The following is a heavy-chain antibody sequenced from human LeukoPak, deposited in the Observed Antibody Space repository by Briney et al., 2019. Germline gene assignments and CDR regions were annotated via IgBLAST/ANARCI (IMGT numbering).Heavy chain of an antibody. CDR1: GFAFSIYW. CDR2: ISSDGTST. V-gene: IGHV3-74*01. D-gene: IGHD6-13*01. Sequence: GGSLRLSCAASGFAFSIYWMHCVRQVPGKGLMWISRISSDGTSTTHADAVKGRFTISRDNSKNTLYLQMNSLRAEDTAVYYCVKRQQLVRTYYYGMDVWGQGTTVTVSS. CDR3: VKRQQLVRTYYYGMDV. J-gene: IGHJ6*02.